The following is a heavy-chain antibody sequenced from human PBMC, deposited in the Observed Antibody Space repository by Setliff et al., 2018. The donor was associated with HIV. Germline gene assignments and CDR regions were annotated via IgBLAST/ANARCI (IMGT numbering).Heavy chain of an antibody. V-gene: IGHV4-39*01. CDR2: IYYRGST. Sequence: PSETLSLTCTVSGGSISSSSYYWGWIRQPPGKGLQWIGSIYYRGSTYYNPSLKSRVTISVDTSKNQFSLKLRSVTAADTALYYCARGGYRSRWYASDHYYIDVWGKGTTVTVSS. CDR3: ARGGYRSRWYASDHYYIDV. D-gene: IGHD6-13*01. J-gene: IGHJ6*03. CDR1: GGSISSSSYY.